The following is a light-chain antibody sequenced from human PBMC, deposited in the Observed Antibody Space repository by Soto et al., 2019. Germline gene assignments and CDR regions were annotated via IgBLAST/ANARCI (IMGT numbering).Light chain of an antibody. CDR1: QTISNW. J-gene: IGKJ1*01. CDR3: QQYSTYTPRT. CDR2: DAS. Sequence: SLVIQSPCTLSASVGDRVTITCQASQTISNWLAWYQQKPGKAPKLLIYDASALPRGVPSRFSGSGSGTEFTLTISSLQPDDFATYYCQQYSTYTPRTFGQGTKVDIK. V-gene: IGKV1-5*01.